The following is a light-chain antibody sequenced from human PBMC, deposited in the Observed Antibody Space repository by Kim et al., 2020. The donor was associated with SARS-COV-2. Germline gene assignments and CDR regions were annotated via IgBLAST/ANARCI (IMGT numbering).Light chain of an antibody. CDR3: QVWDSSTVV. J-gene: IGLJ2*01. CDR1: NIGSKN. V-gene: IGLV3-9*01. CDR2: RDS. Sequence: SYEVTQPLSVSVALGQTARITRGGNNIGSKNVHWYQQKPGQAPVLVIYRDSNRPSGIPERFSGSNSGNTATLTISRAQAGDEADYYCQVWDSSTVV.